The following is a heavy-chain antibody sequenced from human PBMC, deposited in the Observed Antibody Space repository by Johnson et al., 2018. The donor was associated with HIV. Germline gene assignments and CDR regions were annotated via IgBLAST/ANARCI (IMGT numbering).Heavy chain of an antibody. CDR1: GFSFGDYA. CDR3: TTDKGQPLSIDAFDI. Sequence: VQLVESGGGLVQPGRSLRLSCSASGFSFGDYAMNWFRQAPGKGLEWVGFIRSKAYGWTTDYAAPVKGRFTISRDDSKNTRQQQMNSLKTEDTAVYYCTTDKGQPLSIDAFDIWGQGTMVTVSS. D-gene: IGHD2-2*01. J-gene: IGHJ3*02. V-gene: IGHV3-49*03. CDR2: IRSKAYGWTT.